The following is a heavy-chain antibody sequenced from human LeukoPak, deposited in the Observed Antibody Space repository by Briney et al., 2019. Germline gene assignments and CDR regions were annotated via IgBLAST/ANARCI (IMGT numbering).Heavy chain of an antibody. V-gene: IGHV3-43*01. J-gene: IGHJ4*02. CDR3: ARDFFKGGGWPYYFDY. Sequence: GGSLRLSCAVSGFTFDDYTMHWVRQVPGKGLEWVCLINWNGDSTNYADSVKGRFTISRDNSKNSLYLQINSLRTGDTALYYCARDFFKGGGWPYYFDYWGQGTLVTVSS. CDR1: GFTFDDYT. D-gene: IGHD6-19*01. CDR2: INWNGDST.